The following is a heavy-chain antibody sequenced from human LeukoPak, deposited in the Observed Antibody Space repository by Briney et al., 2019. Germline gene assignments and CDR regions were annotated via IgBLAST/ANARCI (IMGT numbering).Heavy chain of an antibody. Sequence: SETLSLTCTVSGGSISSGDYYWSWIRQPPGKGLEWIGYIYYSGSTYYNPSLKSRVTISVDTSKNQFSLKLSSVTAADTAVYYCARAYRVSSGWSEDYWGQGTLVTVSS. J-gene: IGHJ4*02. CDR1: GGSISSGDYY. CDR3: ARAYRVSSGWSEDY. CDR2: IYYSGST. V-gene: IGHV4-30-4*01. D-gene: IGHD6-19*01.